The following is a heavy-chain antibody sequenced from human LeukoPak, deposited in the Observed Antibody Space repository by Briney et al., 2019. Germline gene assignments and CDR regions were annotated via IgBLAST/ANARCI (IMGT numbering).Heavy chain of an antibody. V-gene: IGHV4-59*01. CDR3: ARDGSRTGWYAGDY. D-gene: IGHD6-19*01. CDR2: IYYSGST. Sequence: SETLSLTCTVSDDSISSYYWSWIRQPPGKGLEWIGYIYYSGSTNYNPSLRSRVTISVDTSKNQLSLKVSSVTAADTAVYYCARDGSRTGWYAGDYWGQGILVTVSS. J-gene: IGHJ4*02. CDR1: DDSISSYY.